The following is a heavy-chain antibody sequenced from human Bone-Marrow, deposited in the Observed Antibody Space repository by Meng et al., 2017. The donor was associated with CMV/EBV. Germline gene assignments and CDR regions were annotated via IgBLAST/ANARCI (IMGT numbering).Heavy chain of an antibody. CDR1: GFTFDDYA. D-gene: IGHD3-22*01. CDR2: ISWNSGSI. J-gene: IGHJ6*02. Sequence: CAASGFTFDDYAMHWVRQAPGNGLEWVSGISWNSGSIGYADSVKGRFTISRDNAKNSLYLQMNSLRAEDTALYYCAKDITYDSSGYYYYYGMDVWGQATTVTVSS. CDR3: AKDITYDSSGYYYYYGMDV. V-gene: IGHV3-9*01.